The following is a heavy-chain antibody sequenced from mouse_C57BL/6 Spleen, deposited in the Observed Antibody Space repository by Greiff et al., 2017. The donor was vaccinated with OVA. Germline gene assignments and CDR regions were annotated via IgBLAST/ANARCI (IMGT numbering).Heavy chain of an antibody. D-gene: IGHD4-1*01. CDR1: GFTFSDYG. V-gene: IGHV5-17*01. Sequence: EVKLVESGGGLVKPGGSLKLSCAASGFTFSDYGMHWVRQAPEQGLEWVAYISSGSSTIYYADTVKGRFTISRDNAKNTLFLQMTSLRSEDTAMYYCARGDWDYFDYWGQGTTLTVSS. CDR2: ISSGSSTI. J-gene: IGHJ2*01. CDR3: ARGDWDYFDY.